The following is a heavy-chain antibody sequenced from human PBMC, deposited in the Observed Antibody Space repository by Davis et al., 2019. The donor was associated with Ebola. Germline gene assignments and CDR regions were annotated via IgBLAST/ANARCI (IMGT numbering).Heavy chain of an antibody. J-gene: IGHJ4*02. CDR1: GYTFTSYG. CDR2: ISAYNGNT. D-gene: IGHD2-2*01. CDR3: ARDIGYCSSTSCQLSDY. Sequence: AASVKVSCKASGYTFTSYGISWVRQAPGQGLEWMGWISAYNGNTNYAQKLQGRVTMTTDTSTSTAYMELRSLRSDDTAVYYCARDIGYCSSTSCQLSDYWGQGTLVTVSS. V-gene: IGHV1-18*01.